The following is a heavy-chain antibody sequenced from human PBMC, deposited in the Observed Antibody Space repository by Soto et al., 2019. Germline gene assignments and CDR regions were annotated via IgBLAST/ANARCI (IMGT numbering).Heavy chain of an antibody. CDR1: GGSISSSSYY. V-gene: IGHV4-39*01. D-gene: IGHD2-15*01. CDR2: IYYSGST. J-gene: IGHJ5*02. Sequence: QLQLQESGPGLVKPSETLSLTCTVSGGSISSSSYYWGWIRQPPGKGLEWIGSIYYSGSTYYNPSLKGRVTISVDTAKNQFSRKLSSVTAADTAVYYCARHVVHCSGGSCYEVGWFDPWGQGTLVTVSS. CDR3: ARHVVHCSGGSCYEVGWFDP.